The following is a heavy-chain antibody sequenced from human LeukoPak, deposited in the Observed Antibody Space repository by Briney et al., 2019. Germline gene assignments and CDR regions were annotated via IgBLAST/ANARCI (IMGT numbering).Heavy chain of an antibody. CDR1: GGSISSGGYS. Sequence: SETLSLTCAVSGGSISSGGYSWSWIRQPPGKGLEWIGYVYHSGSTYYNPSLKSRVTISVDRSKNQFSLKLSSVTAADTAVYYCARAGHCSGGSCYFSPLAFDSWGQGTMVTVSS. D-gene: IGHD2-15*01. CDR3: ARAGHCSGGSCYFSPLAFDS. J-gene: IGHJ3*02. CDR2: VYHSGST. V-gene: IGHV4-30-2*01.